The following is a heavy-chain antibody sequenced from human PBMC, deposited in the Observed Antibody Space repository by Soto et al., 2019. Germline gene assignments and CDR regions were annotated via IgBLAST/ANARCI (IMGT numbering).Heavy chain of an antibody. CDR2: IYYSGST. D-gene: IGHD3-9*01. Sequence: SETLSLTCTVSGDSIITGSYYWGWIRQPPGKGLEWIGSIYYSGSTYYNPSLKSRVTISVDTSKNQFSVRLSSMTAADTAVYYCAGLNFDILPAYYAFDIWGQGTMVTVSS. V-gene: IGHV4-39*01. CDR3: AGLNFDILPAYYAFDI. J-gene: IGHJ3*02. CDR1: GDSIITGSYY.